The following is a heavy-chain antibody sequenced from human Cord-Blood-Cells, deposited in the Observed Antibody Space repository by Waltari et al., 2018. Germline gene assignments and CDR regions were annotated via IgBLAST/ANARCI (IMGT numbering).Heavy chain of an antibody. CDR3: AREGHVDTAMAFDY. V-gene: IGHV4-38-2*02. J-gene: IGHJ4*02. CDR1: GYSISSGYY. CDR2: IYHSGST. D-gene: IGHD5-18*01. Sequence: QVQLQESGPGLVKPSETLSLTCTVSGYSISSGYYWGWIRQPPGKGLEWIGSIYHSGSTYYTPSLKSRVTISVDTSKNQFSLKLSSVTAADTAVYYCAREGHVDTAMAFDYWGQGTLVTVSS.